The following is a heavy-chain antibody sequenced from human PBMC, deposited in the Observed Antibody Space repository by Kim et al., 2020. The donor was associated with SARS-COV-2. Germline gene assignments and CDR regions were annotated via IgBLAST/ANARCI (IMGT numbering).Heavy chain of an antibody. CDR3: AKSTSPSKADAFDV. D-gene: IGHD3-3*02. Sequence: YAYSVKGRFTISRDNSKNTLFLQMNSLRDEDTAVYYCAKSTSPSKADAFDVCGQGTMVTVSS. J-gene: IGHJ3*01. V-gene: IGHV3-66*01.